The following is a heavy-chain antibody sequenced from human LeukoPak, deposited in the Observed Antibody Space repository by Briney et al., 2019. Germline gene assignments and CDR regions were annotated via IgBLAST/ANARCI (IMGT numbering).Heavy chain of an antibody. J-gene: IGHJ4*02. CDR3: ARTLGDYGSGSYYY. D-gene: IGHD3-10*01. CDR1: GGSISSSTYF. V-gene: IGHV4-39*07. CDR2: IYHSGST. Sequence: SPTLSPTCTVSGGSISSSTYFCAWIRQPPWKGLEWFGTIYHSGSTYYNPSLKSRVTISVDTSKNQFSLKLSSVTAADTAVYYCARTLGDYGSGSYYYWGQGTLVTVSS.